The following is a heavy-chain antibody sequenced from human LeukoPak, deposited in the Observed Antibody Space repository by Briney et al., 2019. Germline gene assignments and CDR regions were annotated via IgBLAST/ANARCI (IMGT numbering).Heavy chain of an antibody. V-gene: IGHV5-51*03. CDR1: GYGFTSYW. D-gene: IGHD6-19*01. Sequence: PGESLKISCKGSGYGFTSYWIGWVRQMPGKGLEWMGIIYPGGDSESRYSPSFQGQVTISADKSISTAYLQWSSLKASDTAMFYCVIGYSSGWYFDYWGQGTLVTVSS. CDR3: VIGYSSGWYFDY. J-gene: IGHJ4*02. CDR2: IYPGGDSES.